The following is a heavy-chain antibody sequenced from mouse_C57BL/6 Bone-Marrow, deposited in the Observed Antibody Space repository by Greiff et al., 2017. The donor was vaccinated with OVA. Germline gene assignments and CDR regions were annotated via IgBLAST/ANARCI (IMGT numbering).Heavy chain of an antibody. V-gene: IGHV1-64*01. D-gene: IGHD1-1*01. CDR1: GYTFTSYW. CDR3: ARGIYGSSPYYAMDY. J-gene: IGHJ4*01. CDR2: IHPNSGST. Sequence: VQLQQPGAELVKPGASVKLSCKASGYTFTSYWMHWVKQRPGQGLEWIGMIHPNSGSTNYNEKFKSKATLTVDKSSSTAYMQLSSLTSEDSAVYYCARGIYGSSPYYAMDYWGQGTSVTVSS.